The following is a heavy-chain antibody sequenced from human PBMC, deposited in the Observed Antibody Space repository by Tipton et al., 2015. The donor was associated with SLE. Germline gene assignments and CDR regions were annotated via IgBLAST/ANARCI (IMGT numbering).Heavy chain of an antibody. V-gene: IGHV5-10-1*01. CDR1: GYSFTSYW. Sequence: QLVQSGAEVKKPGESLRVSCKGSGYSFTSYWISWVRQMPGKGLEWMGWIDPSDSYTNYSPSFQGHVTISADKSISTAYLQWSSLKASDTAMYYCARRVVDYGDSNRFDPWGQGTLVTVSS. CDR2: IDPSDSYT. CDR3: ARRVVDYGDSNRFDP. J-gene: IGHJ5*02. D-gene: IGHD4-17*01.